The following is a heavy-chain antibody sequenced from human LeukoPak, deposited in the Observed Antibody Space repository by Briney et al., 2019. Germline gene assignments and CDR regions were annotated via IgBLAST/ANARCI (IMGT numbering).Heavy chain of an antibody. J-gene: IGHJ5*02. CDR1: GFTFDDYA. D-gene: IGHD2-2*01. Sequence: GGSLRLSCAASGFTFDDYAMHWVRQAPGKGLEWVSGISWNSGSIGYADSVKGRFTISRDNAKNSLYLQMNSLRAEDTAVYYCAREGCSSTSCYPGWFDPWGQGTLVTVSS. V-gene: IGHV3-9*01. CDR3: AREGCSSTSCYPGWFDP. CDR2: ISWNSGSI.